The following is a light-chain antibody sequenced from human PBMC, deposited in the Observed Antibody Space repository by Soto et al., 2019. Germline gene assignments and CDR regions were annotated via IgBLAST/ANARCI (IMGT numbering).Light chain of an antibody. Sequence: EIVMTQSPATLSVSPGERATLSCRASQSVSSNLTWYQQKPGQAPRLLIYAASTRATGIPARFSGSASGTEFTLTISSLQSEDFAVYYCQQYNNWPPWTFGQGTKVDIK. CDR2: AAS. J-gene: IGKJ1*01. CDR3: QQYNNWPPWT. V-gene: IGKV3-15*01. CDR1: QSVSSN.